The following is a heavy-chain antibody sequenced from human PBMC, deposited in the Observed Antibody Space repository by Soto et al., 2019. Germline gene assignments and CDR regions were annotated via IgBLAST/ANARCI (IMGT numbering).Heavy chain of an antibody. CDR1: GYTFTSYA. CDR3: ARDRYCSGGSCYWS. V-gene: IGHV1-3*01. J-gene: IGHJ5*02. D-gene: IGHD2-15*01. Sequence: ASVTVSCKASGYTFTSYAMHWVRQAPGQRLEWMGWINAGNGNTKYSQKFQGRVTITRDTSASTAYMELSSLRSEDTAVYYCARDRYCSGGSCYWSWGQGTLVTVSS. CDR2: INAGNGNT.